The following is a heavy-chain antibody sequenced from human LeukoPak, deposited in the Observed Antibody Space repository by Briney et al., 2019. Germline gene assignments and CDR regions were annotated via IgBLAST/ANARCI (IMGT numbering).Heavy chain of an antibody. V-gene: IGHV3-74*01. D-gene: IGHD3-22*01. J-gene: IGHJ4*02. CDR1: GFTFNTYW. CDR2: INGDGSST. CDR3: ARVYYYDSSGYYAFDY. Sequence: GGSLRLSCAAPGFTFNTYWMHWVRQAPGKGLVWVSRINGDGSSTNYADSVKGRFTISRDNAKNTLYLQMNSLRAEDTAVYYCARVYYYDSSGYYAFDYWGQGTLVTVSS.